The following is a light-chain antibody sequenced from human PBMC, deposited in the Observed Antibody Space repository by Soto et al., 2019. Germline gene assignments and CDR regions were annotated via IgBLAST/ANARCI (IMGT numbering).Light chain of an antibody. J-gene: IGKJ1*01. V-gene: IGKV3-11*01. CDR3: QQRSNWPPVT. CDR1: QSVSSY. Sequence: EIVLTQSPATLSLSPGERATLSCRASQSVSSYLAWYQQKPGQAPRLLIYDASNRATGIPARFSGSGSGTDFTLTISSLETEDFAVYYRQQRSNWPPVTFGQGTKVEIK. CDR2: DAS.